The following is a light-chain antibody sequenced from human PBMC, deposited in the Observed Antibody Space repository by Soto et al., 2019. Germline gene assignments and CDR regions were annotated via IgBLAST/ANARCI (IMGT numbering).Light chain of an antibody. V-gene: IGLV2-14*01. J-gene: IGLJ3*02. CDR3: SSYTSRSTVV. Sequence: QSVLTQPASVSGSPGQSITISCTGTSSDVGGYNYVSWYQQHPDKAPKLIIYEVSTRPSGVSTRFSGSKSGNTASLTISGLQAEDEADYYCSSYTSRSTVVFGGGTQLTVL. CDR1: SSDVGGYNY. CDR2: EVS.